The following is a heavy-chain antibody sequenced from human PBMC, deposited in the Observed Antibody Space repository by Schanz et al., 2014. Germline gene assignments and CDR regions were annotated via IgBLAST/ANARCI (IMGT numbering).Heavy chain of an antibody. CDR2: IHYSGNS. D-gene: IGHD3-22*01. J-gene: IGHJ4*02. Sequence: QVQLQQWGAGLLKASETLSLTCAVYGGSISRHYWSWIRQPPGKGLEWIGYIHYSGNSNYNPSLKSRVTISLDTSKSQFSLKLTSVTAADTAVYYCARSEPLPTDDNTAYFLDYWGQGTLVTVSS. CDR3: ARSEPLPTDDNTAYFLDY. CDR1: GGSISRHY. V-gene: IGHV4-59*11.